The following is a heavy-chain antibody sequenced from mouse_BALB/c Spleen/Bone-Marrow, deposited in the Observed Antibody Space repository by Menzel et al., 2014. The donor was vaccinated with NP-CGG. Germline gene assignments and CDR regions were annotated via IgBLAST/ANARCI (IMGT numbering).Heavy chain of an antibody. CDR1: GFTFSDYY. CDR3: ASPGTY. D-gene: IGHD4-1*01. J-gene: IGHJ3*01. CDR2: ISNGGGSTT. V-gene: IGHV5-12*02. Sequence: EVKVVESGGGLVQPGGSLKLSCATSGFTFSDYYMYWVRQTPEKRLEWAAYISNGGGSTTYYPDTVKGRFNISRDNAKNTLCLQMSRLKSEDTAMYYCASPGTYWGQGTLVTVSA.